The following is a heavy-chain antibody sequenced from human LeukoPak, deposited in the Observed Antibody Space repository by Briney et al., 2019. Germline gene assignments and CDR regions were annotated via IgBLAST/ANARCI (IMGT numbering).Heavy chain of an antibody. D-gene: IGHD6-13*01. CDR1: GYTLTELS. Sequence: PSVKLSCKVSGYTLTELSMHWVRQAPGKGLEWMGGFDPENGETIYAQKFQGRVTMTEDTSTDTAYMELSSLRSEDTAVYSCATSLPSPRLVAAAGLNYYYYMDVWGKGTTVTVSS. CDR3: ATSLPSPRLVAAAGLNYYYYMDV. V-gene: IGHV1-24*01. CDR2: FDPENGET. J-gene: IGHJ6*03.